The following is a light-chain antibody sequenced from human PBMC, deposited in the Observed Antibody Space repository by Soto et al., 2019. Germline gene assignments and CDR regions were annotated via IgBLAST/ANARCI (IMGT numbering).Light chain of an antibody. J-gene: IGKJ4*01. CDR1: QSVGTY. CDR2: DSS. Sequence: DIVMTQSPATLSLSPGERATLSCRASQSVGTYLAWYQQKPGQAPRLLIYDSSKRATDIPARFSGSGSGTDFTLTISSLEPEDLAVYYCQQRSIWPPAFGGGTKVEIK. V-gene: IGKV3-11*01. CDR3: QQRSIWPPA.